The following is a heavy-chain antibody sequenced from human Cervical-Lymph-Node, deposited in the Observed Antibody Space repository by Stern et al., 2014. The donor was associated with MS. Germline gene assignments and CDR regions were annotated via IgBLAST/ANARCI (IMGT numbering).Heavy chain of an antibody. V-gene: IGHV1-69*01. CDR3: ALGGFGHYFEY. CDR2: IIPIIGTA. CDR1: GGTFSSSD. J-gene: IGHJ4*02. D-gene: IGHD3-10*01. Sequence: VPLVESGAEVQKPGSSVKVSCRGSGGTFSSSDISWVRQAPGQGLEWMGGIIPIIGTATYAQKDQGRVTITADESTSTAYMELSSLRSEDTAIYYCALGGFGHYFEYWGQGTLVTVSS.